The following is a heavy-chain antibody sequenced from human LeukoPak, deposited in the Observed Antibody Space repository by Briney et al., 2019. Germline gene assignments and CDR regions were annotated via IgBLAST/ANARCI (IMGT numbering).Heavy chain of an antibody. CDR3: ARDYYGSGSYSSGFDI. CDR1: GYTFTRYG. D-gene: IGHD3-10*01. Sequence: ASVKFSCKASGYTFTRYGISWVRQAPGQGLQWMGRISAYIGDTNQAQKFQGRVALTTDTSTSTAYLELRSLRSDDTAVYYCARDYYGSGSYSSGFDIWGQGTMVTVSS. CDR2: ISAYIGDT. J-gene: IGHJ3*02. V-gene: IGHV1-18*01.